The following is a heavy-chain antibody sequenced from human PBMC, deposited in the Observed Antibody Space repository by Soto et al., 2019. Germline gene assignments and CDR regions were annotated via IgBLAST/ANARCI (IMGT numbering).Heavy chain of an antibody. V-gene: IGHV3-11*01. CDR2: ISSSGSTI. CDR1: GFTFSDYY. Sequence: GGSLRLSCAASGFTFSDYYMSWIRQAPGKGLEWVSYISSSGSTIYYADSVKGRFTISRDNAKNSLYLQMNSLRAEDTAVYYCARDRSSGYDKPYYYYYGMDVWGQGTTVTVSS. J-gene: IGHJ6*02. D-gene: IGHD5-12*01. CDR3: ARDRSSGYDKPYYYYYGMDV.